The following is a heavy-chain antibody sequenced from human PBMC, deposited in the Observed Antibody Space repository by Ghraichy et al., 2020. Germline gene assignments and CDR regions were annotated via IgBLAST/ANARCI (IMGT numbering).Heavy chain of an antibody. CDR3: ARDRGDGYNSGAFDI. V-gene: IGHV3-72*01. CDR2: TRNKANSYTT. Sequence: RSAGAASGFTFSDHYMDWVRQAPGKGLEWVGRTRNKANSYTTEYAASVKGRFTISRDDSKNSLYLQMNSLKTEDTAVYYCARDRGDGYNSGAFDIWGQGTMVTVSS. CDR1: GFTFSDHY. J-gene: IGHJ3*02. D-gene: IGHD5-24*01.